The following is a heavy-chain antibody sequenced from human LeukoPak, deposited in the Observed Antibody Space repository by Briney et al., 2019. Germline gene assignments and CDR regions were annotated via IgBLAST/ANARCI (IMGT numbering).Heavy chain of an antibody. CDR2: ISGMGAST. CDR3: AKDDPPSYSNSGSGFDH. J-gene: IGHJ4*02. CDR1: GFSFSSYA. D-gene: IGHD3-10*01. V-gene: IGHV3-23*01. Sequence: GGSLRLSCAASGFSFSSYAMNWVRQAPGKGLQWVSTISGMGASTWYADSVKGRFTISRDNSKNTLYLQMNSLRAEDTAVYYCAKDDPPSYSNSGSGFDHWGQGTLVSV.